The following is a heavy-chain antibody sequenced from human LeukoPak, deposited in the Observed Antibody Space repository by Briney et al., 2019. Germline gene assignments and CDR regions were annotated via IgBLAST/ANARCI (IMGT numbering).Heavy chain of an antibody. CDR2: INSDGSST. D-gene: IGHD3-3*01. V-gene: IGHV3-74*01. CDR1: GFTFNNYW. Sequence: GGSLRLSCAASGFTFNNYWMNWVRQAPEKGLVWVSRINSDGSSTNYVESVKGRFTISRDNAKNTLYLQMNSLRAEDTAVYYCARTYYDFRSGPDAFDIWGQGTMVTVSS. J-gene: IGHJ3*02. CDR3: ARTYYDFRSGPDAFDI.